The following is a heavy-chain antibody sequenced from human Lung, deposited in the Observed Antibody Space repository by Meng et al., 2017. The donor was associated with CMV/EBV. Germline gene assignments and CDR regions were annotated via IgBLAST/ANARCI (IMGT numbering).Heavy chain of an antibody. V-gene: IGHV1-2*02. D-gene: IGHD2-2*03. CDR2: INPNSGGT. CDR3: ARDGSLNGPNYYYYNGVDV. J-gene: IGHJ6*02. Sequence: ASXXVSXKASGYTFTGYYMHWVRQAPGQGLEWMGWINPNSGGTNYAQKFQGRVTMTRDTSISTAYMELSRLTSDDTAVYYCARDGSLNGPNYYYYNGVDVWXLGTTVTVSS. CDR1: GYTFTGYY.